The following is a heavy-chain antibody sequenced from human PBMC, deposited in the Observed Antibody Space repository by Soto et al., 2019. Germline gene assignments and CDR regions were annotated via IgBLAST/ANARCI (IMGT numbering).Heavy chain of an antibody. D-gene: IGHD3-3*01. V-gene: IGHV3-23*01. CDR1: GFTFSNYA. J-gene: IGHJ5*02. Sequence: EVQLLESGGGLVQPGGSLRLSCAASGFTFSNYAMSWVRQAPGKGLEWVSAISGSGGSTSYADSVKGRFTISRDNSKNTLYLQMNSLRAEATAIYYCANQRYYDFWSGYYEDWFDPWGQGTLVTVSS. CDR3: ANQRYYDFWSGYYEDWFDP. CDR2: ISGSGGST.